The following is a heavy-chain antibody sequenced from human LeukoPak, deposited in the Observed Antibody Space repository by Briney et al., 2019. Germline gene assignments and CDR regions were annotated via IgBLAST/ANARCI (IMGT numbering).Heavy chain of an antibody. D-gene: IGHD3-3*01. CDR3: ARDQGFLVG. CDR1: GFSFSSNW. Sequence: PGGSLRLSCAASGFSFSSNWMSWVRQAPGKGLEWVSSISSSSSYIYYADSVKGRFTISRDNAKNSLYLQMNSLRAEDTAVYYCARDQGFLVGWGQGTLVTVSS. V-gene: IGHV3-21*01. CDR2: ISSSSSYI. J-gene: IGHJ4*02.